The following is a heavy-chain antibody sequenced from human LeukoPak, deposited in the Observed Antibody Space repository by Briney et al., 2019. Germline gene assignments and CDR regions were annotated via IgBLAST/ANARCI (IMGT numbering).Heavy chain of an antibody. D-gene: IGHD6-19*01. Sequence: GGSLRLSCAASGFTFSSYSMNWVRQAPGKGLEWVSSISSSSSYIYYADSVKGRFTISRDNAKNSLYLQMNSLRAEDTAVYYCARGRQWRGIFDYWGQGTLVTVSS. CDR2: ISSSSSYI. CDR1: GFTFSSYS. CDR3: ARGRQWRGIFDY. J-gene: IGHJ4*02. V-gene: IGHV3-21*01.